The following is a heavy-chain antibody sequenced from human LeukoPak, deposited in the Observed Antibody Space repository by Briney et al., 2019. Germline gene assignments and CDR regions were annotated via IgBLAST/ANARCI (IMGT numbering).Heavy chain of an antibody. CDR1: RFTFSGSA. Sequence: GGSLRLSCAASRFTFSGSAMHWVRQAPGKGLEWVSSISSSSSYIYYADSVKGRFTISRDNAKNSLYLQMNSLRAEDTAVYYCARDPWAYCGGDCYSDYWGQGTLVTVSS. CDR3: ARDPWAYCGGDCYSDY. CDR2: ISSSSSYI. J-gene: IGHJ4*02. D-gene: IGHD2-21*02. V-gene: IGHV3-21*01.